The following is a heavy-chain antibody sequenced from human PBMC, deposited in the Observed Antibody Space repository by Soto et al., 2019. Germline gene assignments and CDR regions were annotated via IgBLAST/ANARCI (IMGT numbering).Heavy chain of an antibody. D-gene: IGHD3-22*01. CDR2: IWYDGSNK. CDR3: ARELTLFYDSSGYLDY. CDR1: GFTFSSYG. Sequence: QVQLVESGGGVVQPGRSLRLSCAASGFTFSSYGMHWVRQAPGKGLEWVAVIWYDGSNKYYADSVKGRFTISRDNSKNTLYLQMNSLRAEDTAVYYCARELTLFYDSSGYLDYWGQGTLVTVSS. V-gene: IGHV3-33*01. J-gene: IGHJ4*02.